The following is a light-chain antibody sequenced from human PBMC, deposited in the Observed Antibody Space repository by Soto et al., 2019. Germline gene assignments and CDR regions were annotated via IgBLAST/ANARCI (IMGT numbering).Light chain of an antibody. CDR2: GAS. CDR1: QSVSSN. Sequence: EIVMTQSPATLSVSPGERATLSCRASQSVSSNLAWYQQKPGQAPRLLIYGASTRATGITARFSGSGSGTEFTLTISSLQSEDFAVYYRQQYNRWPFTFGPGTKVDIK. V-gene: IGKV3-15*01. CDR3: QQYNRWPFT. J-gene: IGKJ3*01.